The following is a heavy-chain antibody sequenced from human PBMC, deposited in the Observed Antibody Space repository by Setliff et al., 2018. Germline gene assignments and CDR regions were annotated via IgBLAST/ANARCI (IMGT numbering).Heavy chain of an antibody. V-gene: IGHV1-69*13. J-gene: IGHJ6*02. Sequence: SVKVSCKASGGTFSSYAISWVRQAPGQGLEWMGGIIPIFGTANYAQKFQGRVTITADESTSTAYMELSSLRSEDTAVYYCARDSRGLVPAAIEGSYYYYGMDVWGQGTLVTVSS. CDR2: IIPIFGTA. CDR1: GGTFSSYA. CDR3: ARDSRGLVPAAIEGSYYYYGMDV. D-gene: IGHD2-2*02.